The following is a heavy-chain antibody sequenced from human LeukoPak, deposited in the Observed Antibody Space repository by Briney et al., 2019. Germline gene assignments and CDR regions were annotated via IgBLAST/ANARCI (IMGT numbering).Heavy chain of an antibody. CDR1: GLTFSGYG. CDR3: AKPKKSVLSVLRYFDWYFDY. CDR2: ISGRGGNT. D-gene: IGHD3-9*01. Sequence: GGSLRLSCAASGLTFSGYGMTWVRQAPGKGLEWVSAISGRGGNTYYADSVKGRFTISRDNSKNTLYLQMNSLRAEDTAVYYCAKPKKSVLSVLRYFDWYFDYWGQGTLVTVSS. J-gene: IGHJ4*02. V-gene: IGHV3-23*01.